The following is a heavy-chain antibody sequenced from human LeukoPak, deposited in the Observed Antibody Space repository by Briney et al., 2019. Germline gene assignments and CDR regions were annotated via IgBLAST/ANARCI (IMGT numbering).Heavy chain of an antibody. CDR2: FDAEDTVT. CDR3: ANGPTSNGYFNYFDY. V-gene: IGHV3-74*01. Sequence: GGSLRLSCTVSGFELSSYWMHWVRQSPGKGLVWVSTFDAEDTVTRYADSVKGRFTISRDNAKNTLYLQMNSLRAEDTAVYHCANGPTSNGYFNYFDYWGQGTLVTVSS. D-gene: IGHD3-22*01. J-gene: IGHJ4*02. CDR1: GFELSSYW.